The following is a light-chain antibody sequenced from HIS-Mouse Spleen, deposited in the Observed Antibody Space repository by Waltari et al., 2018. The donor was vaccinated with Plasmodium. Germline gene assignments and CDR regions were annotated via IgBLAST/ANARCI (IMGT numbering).Light chain of an antibody. V-gene: IGKV1-5*03. J-gene: IGKJ1*01. CDR1: QSISSW. CDR3: KQYNSYWT. Sequence: DIQMTQSPSTLSASVGDRVTITCRASQSISSWLAWYQQKPGKAPKLLIYKASSLESGVPASFGGSRSGTEFTLTISSLQPDDFATYYCKQYNSYWTFGQGTKVEIK. CDR2: KAS.